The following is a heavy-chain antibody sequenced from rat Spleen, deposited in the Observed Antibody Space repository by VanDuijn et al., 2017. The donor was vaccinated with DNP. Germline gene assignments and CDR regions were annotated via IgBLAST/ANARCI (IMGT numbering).Heavy chain of an antibody. D-gene: IGHD1-6*01. CDR2: MKYDGDT. J-gene: IGHJ4*01. CDR1: GFSLTSYN. V-gene: IGHV2-30*01. CDR3: ARDRYYGSTVGMDA. Sequence: QVQLKESGPGLVQPSQTLSLTCTVSGFSLTSYNVHWVRQPTGKGLEWMGRMKYDGDTYYNSALKSRLTISRDTSKSQVFLKMSSLQTEDTATYYCARDRYYGSTVGMDAWGQGASVTVSS.